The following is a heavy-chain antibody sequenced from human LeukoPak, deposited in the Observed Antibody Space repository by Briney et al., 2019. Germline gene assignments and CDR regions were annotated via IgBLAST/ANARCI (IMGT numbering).Heavy chain of an antibody. CDR2: INHSGST. J-gene: IGHJ4*02. CDR3: ARVERDFWSGYYFDY. V-gene: IGHV4-34*01. CDR1: GGSFSGYY. D-gene: IGHD3-3*01. Sequence: SETLSLTCAVYGGSFSGYYWSWIRQPPGKGLEWIGEINHSGSTNYNPSLKSRVTISVDTSKNQFSLKLSSVTAADTAVYHCARVERDFWSGYYFDYWGQGTLVTVSS.